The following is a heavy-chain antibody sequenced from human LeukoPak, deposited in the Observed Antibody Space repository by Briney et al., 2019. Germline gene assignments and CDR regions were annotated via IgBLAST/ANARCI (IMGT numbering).Heavy chain of an antibody. CDR2: IKQDGSEK. CDR3: AMGADY. J-gene: IGHJ4*02. V-gene: IGHV3-7*01. Sequence: XXXAPGKGLEWVANIKQDGSEKYYVDSVKGRFTISRDNAKNSLYLQMNSLRAEDTAVYYCAMGADYWGQGTLVTVSS. D-gene: IGHD4/OR15-4a*01.